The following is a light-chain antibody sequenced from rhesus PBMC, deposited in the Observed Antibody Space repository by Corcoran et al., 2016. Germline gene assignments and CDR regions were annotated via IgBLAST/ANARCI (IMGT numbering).Light chain of an antibody. J-gene: IGKJ1*01. CDR1: QGIRKY. V-gene: IGKV1S14*01. Sequence: DIQMTQSPSPQSASVGDTVTITCQASQGIRKYIAWYQQKPGKAPKPLIKDASDLQSGVTSRFRGSGSGTEFTLTISTLQPEVFATYYCQQHSTYPRTFGRGSKVEIK. CDR3: QQHSTYPRT. CDR2: DAS.